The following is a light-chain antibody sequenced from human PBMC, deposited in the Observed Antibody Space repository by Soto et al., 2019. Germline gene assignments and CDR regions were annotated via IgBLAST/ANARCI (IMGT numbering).Light chain of an antibody. V-gene: IGKV1-5*01. CDR1: QSISTR. J-gene: IGKJ4*01. Sequence: DIQMTQSPSTVSASVGDTVTITCRASQSISTRLAWYQQKAGKAPKVLIYDASRLESGVPSRFSGSGSGTEFTLTISRLEPEDFAAYYCQQYGSSPLTFGGGTKVDIK. CDR2: DAS. CDR3: QQYGSSPLT.